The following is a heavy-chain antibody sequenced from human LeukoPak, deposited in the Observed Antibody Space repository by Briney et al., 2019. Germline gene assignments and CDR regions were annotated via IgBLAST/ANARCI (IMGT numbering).Heavy chain of an antibody. J-gene: IGHJ4*01. Sequence: PGGSLRLSCVASGFIFSDCYMSWIRQAPGKGLEWVSYISSSNTYTNYADSVKGRFTISRDNAKNSLYLQMDSLRVEDTAVYYCAKGSGYDPLDYWGQGTRVTVSS. V-gene: IGHV3-11*05. CDR2: ISSSNTYT. CDR1: GFIFSDCY. D-gene: IGHD5-12*01. CDR3: AKGSGYDPLDY.